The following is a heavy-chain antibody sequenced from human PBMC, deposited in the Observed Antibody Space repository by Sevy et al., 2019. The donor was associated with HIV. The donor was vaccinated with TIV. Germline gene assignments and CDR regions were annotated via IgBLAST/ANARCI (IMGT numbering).Heavy chain of an antibody. CDR3: VKDSIFYDSSSGYRPFYYYGMDV. V-gene: IGHV3-64D*09. D-gene: IGHD3-3*01. Sequence: GGCLRLSCSASGFTFSGSALHWVRQAPGKGLEYVSVISSSGSSAYYAESVRGRFTISRDNSKNTLYLQMRSLRAEDTVVYYCVKDSIFYDSSSGYRPFYYYGMDVWGQGTSVTVSS. CDR2: ISSSGSSA. J-gene: IGHJ6*02. CDR1: GFTFSGSA.